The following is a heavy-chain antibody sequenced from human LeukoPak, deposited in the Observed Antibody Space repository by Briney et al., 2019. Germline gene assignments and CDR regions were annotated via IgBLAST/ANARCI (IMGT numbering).Heavy chain of an antibody. J-gene: IGHJ3*02. CDR1: GYTFTSYG. CDR2: ISAYNGNT. D-gene: IGHD1-1*01. Sequence: ASVKVSCKASGYTFTSYGISWVRQAPGQGLEWMGWISAYNGNTNYAQKLQGRVTMTTDTSTSTAYMELRSLRSDDTAVYYCARDDWTGTTFDALDIWGQGTMVTVSS. CDR3: ARDDWTGTTFDALDI. V-gene: IGHV1-18*01.